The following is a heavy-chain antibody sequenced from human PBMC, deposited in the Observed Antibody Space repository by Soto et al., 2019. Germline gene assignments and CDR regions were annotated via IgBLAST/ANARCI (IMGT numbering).Heavy chain of an antibody. Sequence: QVQIQQWGAGLLKPSETLSLTCAVYGGSFSGYYWSWIRQPPGKGLEWIGEINHSGSTNYNPSLKSRVTISVDTSKNQFSLKLSSVTASDTAVYYCAALVGATTPPSIYYFAYWGQGTLVTVSS. CDR3: AALVGATTPPSIYYFAY. CDR1: GGSFSGYY. J-gene: IGHJ4*02. V-gene: IGHV4-34*01. CDR2: INHSGST. D-gene: IGHD1-26*01.